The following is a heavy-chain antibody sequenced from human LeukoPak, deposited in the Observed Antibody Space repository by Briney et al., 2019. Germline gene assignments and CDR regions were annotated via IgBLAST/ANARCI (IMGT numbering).Heavy chain of an antibody. D-gene: IGHD3-10*01. CDR1: GYTFTSYA. CDR2: ISGGNGDT. Sequence: ASVKVSCKASGYTFTSYAMHWVRQAPGQRLEWMGWISGGNGDTKYSQKFQGRVTITRDTSASTVYMDLSSLRSEDTAVYYCARGRIFSGYDAFDIWGQGTMATVSS. V-gene: IGHV1-3*01. J-gene: IGHJ3*02. CDR3: ARGRIFSGYDAFDI.